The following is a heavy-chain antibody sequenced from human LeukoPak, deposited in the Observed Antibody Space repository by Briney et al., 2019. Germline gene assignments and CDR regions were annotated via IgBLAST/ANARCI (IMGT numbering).Heavy chain of an antibody. CDR3: ARRADYGDYWEIDY. J-gene: IGHJ4*02. CDR2: IYPGDSDT. Sequence: GESLKISCKGSGYSFTSYWIGWVRQMRRKGLEWMGIIYPGDSDTRYRPSFQGDVTISDYKSISTAYLQWSSLKASDTAMYYCARRADYGDYWEIDYWGQGTLVTVSS. V-gene: IGHV5-51*01. CDR1: GYSFTSYW. D-gene: IGHD4-17*01.